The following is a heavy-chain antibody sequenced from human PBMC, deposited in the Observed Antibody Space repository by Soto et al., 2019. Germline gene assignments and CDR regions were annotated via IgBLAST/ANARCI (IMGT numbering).Heavy chain of an antibody. Sequence: EVQLAESGGGLVQPGGSLRLSCAASGFTFSPYWMHWVRQAHGKGLVWVSRINPDGSSTDYADSVKGRFTISRDNAKNTLYLQMNSLRADDTAVYYCGRGGSDSPRGMDVWGQGTTVTVSS. CDR2: INPDGSST. D-gene: IGHD6-19*01. CDR1: GFTFSPYW. V-gene: IGHV3-74*01. CDR3: GRGGSDSPRGMDV. J-gene: IGHJ6*02.